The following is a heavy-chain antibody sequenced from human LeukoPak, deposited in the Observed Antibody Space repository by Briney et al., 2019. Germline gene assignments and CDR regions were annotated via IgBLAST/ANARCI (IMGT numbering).Heavy chain of an antibody. CDR3: ARESSVGAYSYWHFDL. CDR1: GGSISSYY. CDR2: IYYSGST. Sequence: PSETLSLTCTVSGGSISSYYWSWIRQPPGKGLEWIGYIYYSGSTNYNPSLKSRVTISVDTSKNQFSLKLSSVTAADTAVYYCARESSVGAYSYWHFDLWGRGTLVTVSS. D-gene: IGHD2-15*01. J-gene: IGHJ2*01. V-gene: IGHV4-59*01.